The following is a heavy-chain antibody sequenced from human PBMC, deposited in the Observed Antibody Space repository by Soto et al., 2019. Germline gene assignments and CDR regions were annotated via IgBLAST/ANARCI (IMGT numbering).Heavy chain of an antibody. D-gene: IGHD4-4*01. CDR2: IYYSGST. Sequence: SETLSLTCTVSGGSISSGGYYWSWIRQHPGKGLEWIGYIYYSGSTYYNPSLKSRVTISVDTSKNQFSLKLSSVTAADTAVYYCARGSTTVTAYYYYGMDVWGQGTTVTVSS. J-gene: IGHJ6*02. V-gene: IGHV4-31*03. CDR1: GGSISSGGYY. CDR3: ARGSTTVTAYYYYGMDV.